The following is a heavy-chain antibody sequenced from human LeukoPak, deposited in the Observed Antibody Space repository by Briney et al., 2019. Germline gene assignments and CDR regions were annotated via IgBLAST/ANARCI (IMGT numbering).Heavy chain of an antibody. J-gene: IGHJ3*02. D-gene: IGHD3-22*01. Sequence: GASVKVSCKASGYTFTSYGISWVRQAPGQGLEWMGWISAYNGNTNYAQKLQGRVTMTTDTSTSTAYMELRSLRSDDTAVYYCARAGYYDSSGYPGDAFDIWGQGTMVTVSS. CDR3: ARAGYYDSSGYPGDAFDI. CDR2: ISAYNGNT. CDR1: GYTFTSYG. V-gene: IGHV1-18*01.